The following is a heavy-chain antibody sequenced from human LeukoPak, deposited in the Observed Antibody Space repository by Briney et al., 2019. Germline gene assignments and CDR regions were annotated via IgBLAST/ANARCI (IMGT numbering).Heavy chain of an antibody. J-gene: IGHJ5*02. CDR1: GYTFTGYY. Sequence: ASVKVSCKASGYTFTGYYMHWVRQAPGQGLEWMGWINPNSGGTNYAQKFQGWVTMTRDTSISTAYMELSRLRSDDTAVYYCARDRSSPLGVPWFDPWGQGTLVTVSS. CDR2: INPNSGGT. CDR3: ARDRSSPLGVPWFDP. V-gene: IGHV1-2*04.